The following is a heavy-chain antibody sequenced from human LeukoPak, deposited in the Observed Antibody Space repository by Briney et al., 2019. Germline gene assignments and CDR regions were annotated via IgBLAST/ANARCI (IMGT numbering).Heavy chain of an antibody. CDR1: GFTFSTYS. J-gene: IGHJ4*02. CDR3: ARGAMVTSPYFDY. Sequence: GGSLRLSCAAPGFTFSTYSMNWVRQAPGKGLEWVSYISSSSSFTFYADSVQGRFTISRDNAKNSLYLQMNSLRAEDTAVYYCARGAMVTSPYFDYWGQGAVVAVSS. D-gene: IGHD2-21*02. V-gene: IGHV3-21*05. CDR2: ISSSSSFT.